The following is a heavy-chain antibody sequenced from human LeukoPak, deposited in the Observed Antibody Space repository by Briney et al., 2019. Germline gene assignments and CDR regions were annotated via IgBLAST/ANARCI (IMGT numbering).Heavy chain of an antibody. Sequence: SETLSLTCTVSGYSISSGYYWGWIRQPPGKGLEWIGSIYHSGSTYYNPSLKSRVTISVDTSKNQFSLKLSSVTAADTAVYYCARDSAYDSSGYYYYYYYYMDVWGKGTTVTVSS. CDR3: ARDSAYDSSGYYYYYYYYMDV. CDR1: GYSISSGYY. J-gene: IGHJ6*03. D-gene: IGHD3-22*01. CDR2: IYHSGST. V-gene: IGHV4-38-2*02.